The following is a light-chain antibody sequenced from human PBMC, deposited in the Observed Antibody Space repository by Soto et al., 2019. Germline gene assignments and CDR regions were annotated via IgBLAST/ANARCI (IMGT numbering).Light chain of an antibody. CDR1: QSISSW. J-gene: IGKJ2*01. CDR2: KAS. V-gene: IGKV1-5*03. Sequence: DIQMTQSPSTLSASVGDRVTITCRASQSISSWLAWYQQKPGKAPKLLIYKASSLESGVPSRFSGSGSGTEFTLTISSLQPDDFATYYCQQYNSYPPPYTFGQGTKLEIK. CDR3: QQYNSYPPPYT.